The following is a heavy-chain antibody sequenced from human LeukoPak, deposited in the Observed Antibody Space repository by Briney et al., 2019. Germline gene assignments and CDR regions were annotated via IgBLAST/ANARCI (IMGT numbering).Heavy chain of an antibody. V-gene: IGHV3-48*02. CDR1: GFTFSSYS. Sequence: GGSLRLSCAASGFTFSSYSMNWVRQAPGKGLEWVSYISSSSSTIYYADSVKGRFTISRDNAKNSLYLQMNSLRDEDTAVYYCAGMGELYYYDSSGLFDYWGQGTLVTVSS. D-gene: IGHD3-22*01. J-gene: IGHJ4*02. CDR3: AGMGELYYYDSSGLFDY. CDR2: ISSSSSTI.